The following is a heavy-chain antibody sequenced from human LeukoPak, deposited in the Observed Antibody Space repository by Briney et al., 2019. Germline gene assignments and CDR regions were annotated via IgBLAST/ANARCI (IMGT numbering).Heavy chain of an antibody. CDR2: IDPSDSYT. CDR3: ASSRAATAHYYYGMDV. D-gene: IGHD2-15*01. Sequence: GESLKISCKGSGYSFTSYWISWVRQMPGKGLEWMGRIDPSDSYTNYSPSFQGHVTISADKSISTAYLQWSSLKASDTAMYYCASSRAATAHYYYGMDVWGKGTTVTVSS. J-gene: IGHJ6*04. CDR1: GYSFTSYW. V-gene: IGHV5-10-1*01.